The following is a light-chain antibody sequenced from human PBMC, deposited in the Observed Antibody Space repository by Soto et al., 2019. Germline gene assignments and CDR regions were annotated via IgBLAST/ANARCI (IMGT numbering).Light chain of an antibody. V-gene: IGKV1-5*03. CDR3: QQYNSYSWT. CDR2: KAS. J-gene: IGKJ1*01. CDR1: QSISSW. Sequence: DIQMTQSASTLSASVGDRVTITCRASQSISSWLAWYQQKPGKAPKLLIYKASSLESGVPSRFSGSGSGTDFTLTISSLQPADFATYYCQQYNSYSWTFGQGTKVEIK.